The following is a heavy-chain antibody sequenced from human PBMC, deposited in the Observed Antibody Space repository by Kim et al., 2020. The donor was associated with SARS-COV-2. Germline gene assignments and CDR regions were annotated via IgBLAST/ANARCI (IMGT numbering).Heavy chain of an antibody. D-gene: IGHD1-26*01. V-gene: IGHV4-59*01. CDR3: ARDVSGSYLSWFDP. Sequence: NHHPPLKTRVTISVDTSKNQFSLKLSSVTAADTGVYYGARDVSGSYLSWFDPWGQGTLVTVSS. J-gene: IGHJ5*02.